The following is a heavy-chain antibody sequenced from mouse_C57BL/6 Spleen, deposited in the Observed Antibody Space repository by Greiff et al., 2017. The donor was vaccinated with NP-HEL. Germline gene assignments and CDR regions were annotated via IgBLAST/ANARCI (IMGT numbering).Heavy chain of an antibody. V-gene: IGHV5-4*01. CDR2: ISDGGSYT. Sequence: EVNVVESGGGLVKPGGSLKLSCAASGFTFSSYAMSWVRQTPEKRLEWVATISDGGSYTYYPDNVKGRFTISRDNAKNNLYLQMSHLKSEDTAMYYCARDLGYYFDYWGQGTTLTVSS. CDR1: GFTFSSYA. CDR3: ARDLGYYFDY. J-gene: IGHJ2*01.